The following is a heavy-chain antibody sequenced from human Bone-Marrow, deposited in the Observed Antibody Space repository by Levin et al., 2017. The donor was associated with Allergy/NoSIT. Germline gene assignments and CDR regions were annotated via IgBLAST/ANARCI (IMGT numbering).Heavy chain of an antibody. CDR1: GFTFSSYG. Sequence: GESLKISCAASGFTFSSYGMHWVRQAPGKGLEWVAVIWYDGSNKYYADSVKGRFTISRDNSKNTLYLQMNSLRAEDTAVYYCARDQVPAFYYYDSSGYCDYWGQGTLVTVSS. CDR2: IWYDGSNK. CDR3: ARDQVPAFYYYDSSGYCDY. V-gene: IGHV3-33*01. J-gene: IGHJ4*02. D-gene: IGHD3-22*01.